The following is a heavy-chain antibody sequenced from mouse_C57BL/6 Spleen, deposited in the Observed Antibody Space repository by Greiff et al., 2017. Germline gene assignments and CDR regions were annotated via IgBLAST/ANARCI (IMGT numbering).Heavy chain of an antibody. Sequence: QVQLKQSGAELVRPGTSVKVSCKASGYAFTNYLIEWVKQRPGQGLEWIGVINPGSGGTNYNEKFKGKATLTADKSSSTAYMQLSSLTSEDSAVYFCARECGYYGSSYGNYFDYWGQGTTLTVSS. D-gene: IGHD1-1*01. V-gene: IGHV1-54*01. CDR2: INPGSGGT. J-gene: IGHJ2*01. CDR3: ARECGYYGSSYGNYFDY. CDR1: GYAFTNYL.